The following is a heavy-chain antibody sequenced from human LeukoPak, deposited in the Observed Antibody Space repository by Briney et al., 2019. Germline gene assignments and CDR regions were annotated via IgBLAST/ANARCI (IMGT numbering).Heavy chain of an antibody. CDR2: INHSGST. V-gene: IGHV4-34*01. CDR3: AKSGGYGLIDY. J-gene: IGHJ4*01. Sequence: SETLSLTCAVYGGSFSGYYWSWIRQPPGKGLEWIGEINHSGSTNYNPSLKSRVTISIDTSKSQVSLKMSSVTAADTAVYYCAKSGGYGLIDYWGQGTLVTVSS. D-gene: IGHD6-25*01. CDR1: GGSFSGYY.